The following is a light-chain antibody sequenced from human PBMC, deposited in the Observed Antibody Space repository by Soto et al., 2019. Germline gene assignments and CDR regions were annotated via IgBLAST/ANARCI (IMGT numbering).Light chain of an antibody. V-gene: IGLV1-51*01. CDR2: DNN. CDR1: SSNIGDNY. J-gene: IGLJ1*01. Sequence: SVLTQPPAVSAAPGQKVTISCSGSSSNIGDNYVSWYQQFPGTAPKLLIYDNNKRPSGIPARFSGSKSGTSATLGITGLQTGDEADYYCGTWDSSLSAYVFGTGTKVTVL. CDR3: GTWDSSLSAYV.